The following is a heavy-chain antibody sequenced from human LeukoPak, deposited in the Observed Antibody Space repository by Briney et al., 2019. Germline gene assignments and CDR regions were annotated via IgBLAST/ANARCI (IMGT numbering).Heavy chain of an antibody. J-gene: IGHJ3*02. D-gene: IGHD2-2*01. CDR1: GFIFSAYS. CDR2: IKSDSSHI. Sequence: GGSLRLSCAASGFIFSAYSMNWVRQAPGKGLEWISSIKSDSSHISYANSVRGRFTISRDNGQNSLYLQINSLRVEDTAVYYCARGVVPAAFDIWGQGTMVTVSS. V-gene: IGHV3-21*01. CDR3: ARGVVPAAFDI.